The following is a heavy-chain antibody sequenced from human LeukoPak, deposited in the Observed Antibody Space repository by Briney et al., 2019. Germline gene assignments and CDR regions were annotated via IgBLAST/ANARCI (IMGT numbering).Heavy chain of an antibody. Sequence: GGSLRLSCVVSGFIFSSYWMSWLRQAPGKGREWVANTKQGGREKYYVVCVEGLFTISRDNAKILLYLHMHRLSGEDGAVYFCARARLGFTRGIGTNYFDYWGQGTLVTVSS. CDR2: TKQGGREK. D-gene: IGHD2-15*01. V-gene: IGHV3-7*01. J-gene: IGHJ4*02. CDR1: GFIFSSYW. CDR3: ARARLGFTRGIGTNYFDY.